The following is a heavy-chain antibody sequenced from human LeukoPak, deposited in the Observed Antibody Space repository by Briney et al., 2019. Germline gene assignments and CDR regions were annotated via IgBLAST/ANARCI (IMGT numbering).Heavy chain of an antibody. CDR2: IIPILGIA. Sequence: SVKVSCKASGGTFSSYAISWVRQAPGQGLEWMGRIIPILGIANYAQKFQGRVTITADKSTSTAYMELSSLRSEDTAVYYCANTLLRSGAFDIWGQGTMVTVSS. V-gene: IGHV1-69*04. CDR1: GGTFSSYA. D-gene: IGHD2-21*01. CDR3: ANTLLRSGAFDI. J-gene: IGHJ3*02.